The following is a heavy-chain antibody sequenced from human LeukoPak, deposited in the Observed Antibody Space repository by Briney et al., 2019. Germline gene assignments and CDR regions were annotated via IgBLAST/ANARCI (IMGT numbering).Heavy chain of an antibody. J-gene: IGHJ4*02. CDR1: GFTVSSNY. Sequence: GSLRLSCAASGFTVSSNYMSWVRQAPGKGLEWVSVIYSGGSTYYADSVKGRFTISRHNSKNTLYLQMNSLRAEDTAVYYCAKDRGIAAPGRFDYWGQGTLVTVSS. V-gene: IGHV3-53*01. CDR2: IYSGGST. D-gene: IGHD6-13*01. CDR3: AKDRGIAAPGRFDY.